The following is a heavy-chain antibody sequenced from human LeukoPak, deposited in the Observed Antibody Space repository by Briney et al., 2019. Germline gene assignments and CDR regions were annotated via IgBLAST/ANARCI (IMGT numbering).Heavy chain of an antibody. CDR1: GYTFTSYA. Sequence: GASVKVSCKASGYTFTSYAMNWVRQAPGQGLEWMGWINTNTGNPTYAQGFTGRFVFSLGTSVSTVYYCARDRVGATTRTHFFDYWGQGTLVTVSS. CDR3: DY. CDR2: INTNTGNP. V-gene: IGHV7-4-1*01. J-gene: IGHJ4*02. D-gene: IGHD1-26*01.